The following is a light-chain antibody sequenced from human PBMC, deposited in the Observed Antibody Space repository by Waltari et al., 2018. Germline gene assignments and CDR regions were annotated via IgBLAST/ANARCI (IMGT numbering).Light chain of an antibody. CDR2: GAS. CDR1: ESVGTT. J-gene: IGKJ4*01. CDR3: QHYKIRPLT. Sequence: EIVMTQSPATLSVSPGETATLSCRASESVGTTLAWYQQKPGLAPRLLIYGASTRATGAPARFTASGSGTEFTLTISSLQTEDFGVYFCQHYKIRPLTFGGGTKVEI. V-gene: IGKV3-15*01.